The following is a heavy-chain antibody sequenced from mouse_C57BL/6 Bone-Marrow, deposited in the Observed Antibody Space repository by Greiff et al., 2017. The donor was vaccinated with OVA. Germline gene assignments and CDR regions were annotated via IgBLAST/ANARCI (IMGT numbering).Heavy chain of an antibody. CDR3: ARGAY. Sequence: VQRVESGADLVKPEASVKISCKASGYAFSNYWMNWVKQRPGKGLEWIGQIYPGDGDTNYNGKFKGKATLTADKSSSTAYMRLSSLTSEDSAVYFCARGAYWGQGTLVTVSA. CDR1: GYAFSNYW. CDR2: IYPGDGDT. J-gene: IGHJ3*01. V-gene: IGHV1-80*01.